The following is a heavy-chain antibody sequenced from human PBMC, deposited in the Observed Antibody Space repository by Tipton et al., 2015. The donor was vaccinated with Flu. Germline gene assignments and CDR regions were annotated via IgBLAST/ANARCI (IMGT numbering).Heavy chain of an antibody. D-gene: IGHD3-10*02. J-gene: IGHJ4*02. CDR2: IFRTGTT. CDR3: ARHTGDSVRGVIDY. V-gene: IGHV4-38-2*02. Sequence: TLSLTCTVSADSISSDYYWGWIRRPPGKGLEWIGNIFRTGTTYYNPSLKSRLTISVDTSKNQFSLRLSSVTAADTAVYYCARHTGDSVRGVIDYWGQGTLVTVSS. CDR1: ADSISSDYY.